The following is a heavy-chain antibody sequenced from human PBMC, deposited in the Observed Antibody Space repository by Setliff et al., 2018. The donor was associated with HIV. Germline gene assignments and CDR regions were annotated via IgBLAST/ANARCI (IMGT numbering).Heavy chain of an antibody. J-gene: IGHJ4*02. V-gene: IGHV1-69*10. CDR1: GATFANFA. D-gene: IGHD3-10*01. CDR2: IVPRDGIS. Sequence: ASVKVSCKAPGATFANFALNWVRQAPGQGLEWMGGIVPRDGISKYAQKFQGRVTITADKSTSTVHMELSSLRSEDTAVYFCARDRGGFFECFDQWGQGTLVTVSS. CDR3: ARDRGGFFECFDQ.